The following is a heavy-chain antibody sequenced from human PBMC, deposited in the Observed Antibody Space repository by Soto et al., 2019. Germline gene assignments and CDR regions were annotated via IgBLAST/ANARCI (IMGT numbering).Heavy chain of an antibody. D-gene: IGHD3-22*01. CDR2: INPSGGGT. V-gene: IGHV1-46*01. CDR1: GYTVTNYY. J-gene: IGHJ4*02. Sequence: ASVKVSCKASGYTVTNYYMHWVRQAPGQGLEWMGIINPSGGGTSYAQKFRGRVTMTSDTYTNTVYMELSSLRFEDTAVYYCARGLPGDYDSSGPIDYWGQGTLVTVSS. CDR3: ARGLPGDYDSSGPIDY.